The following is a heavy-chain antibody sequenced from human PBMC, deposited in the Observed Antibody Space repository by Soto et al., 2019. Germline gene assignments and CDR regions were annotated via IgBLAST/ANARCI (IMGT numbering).Heavy chain of an antibody. CDR2: ISVGSGSI. CDR3: VRDDRWASDI. J-gene: IGHJ3*02. D-gene: IGHD3-22*01. CDR1: GFSFRSYA. Sequence: EEQLVESGGGLVQPGGSLRVSCAASGFSFRSYAMNWVRQAPGKGLEWVSYISVGSGSIFYADSVKGRFTISRDDAKNSLYLQMNTLRGEDTAVYYCVRDDRWASDIWGQGTMLTVSS. V-gene: IGHV3-48*01.